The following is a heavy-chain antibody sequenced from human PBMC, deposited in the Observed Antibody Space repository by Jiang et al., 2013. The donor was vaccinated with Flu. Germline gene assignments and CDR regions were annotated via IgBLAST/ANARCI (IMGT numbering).Heavy chain of an antibody. CDR3: ARPAAKGYCSGGSCYWFDP. J-gene: IGHJ5*02. CDR2: INTNTGNP. CDR1: FTSYA. D-gene: IGHD2-15*01. V-gene: IGHV7-4-1*02. Sequence: FTSYAMNWVRQAPGQGLEWMGWINTNTGNPTYAQGFTGRFVFSLDTSVSTAYLQISSLKAEDTAVYYCARPAAKGYCSGGSCYWFDPWGQGTLVTVSS.